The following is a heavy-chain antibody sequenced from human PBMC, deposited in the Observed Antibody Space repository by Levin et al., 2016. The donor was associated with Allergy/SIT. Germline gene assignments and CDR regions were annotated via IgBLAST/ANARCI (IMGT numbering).Heavy chain of an antibody. CDR2: IIPILGIA. CDR1: GGTFSSYA. Sequence: SVKVSCKASGGTFSSYAISWVRQAPGQGLEWMGRIIPILGIANYAQKFQGRVTITADKSTSTAYMELSSLRSEDTAVYYCARVGTRDREVVQGAFDIWGQGTMVTVSS. D-gene: IGHD2-15*01. V-gene: IGHV1-69*04. CDR3: ARVGTRDREVVQGAFDI. J-gene: IGHJ3*02.